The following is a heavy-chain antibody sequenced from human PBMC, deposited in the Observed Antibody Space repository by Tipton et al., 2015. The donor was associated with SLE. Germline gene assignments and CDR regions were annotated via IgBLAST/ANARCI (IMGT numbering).Heavy chain of an antibody. Sequence: SLRLSCAASGFTFSDYYMSWIRQAPGKGLEWISYIISSGNTIYYADSVKGRFTISRDNAKNSLYLQMNSLRAEDTAVYYCARDPSYYDFWSGYFYFDYWGQGTLVTVSS. CDR3: ARDPSYYDFWSGYFYFDY. J-gene: IGHJ4*02. CDR1: GFTFSDYY. CDR2: IISSGNTI. D-gene: IGHD3-3*01. V-gene: IGHV3-11*04.